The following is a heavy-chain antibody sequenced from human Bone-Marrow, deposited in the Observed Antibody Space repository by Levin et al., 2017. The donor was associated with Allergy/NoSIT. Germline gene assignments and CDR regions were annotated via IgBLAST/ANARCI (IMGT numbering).Heavy chain of an antibody. D-gene: IGHD1-26*01. CDR1: GYRFAAYW. J-gene: IGHJ6*03. V-gene: IGHV5-51*01. CDR2: IYPGDSEA. Sequence: GESLKISCQASGYRFAAYWINWVRQMPGKGLEWMGIIYPGDSEATYSPSFQGRVTISTDKSTNTAYLQWSSLKASDTAIYYCARHVTPPIRRRGGSLGENYFYMDVWGKGTTIIVSS. CDR3: ARHVTPPIRRRGGSLGENYFYMDV.